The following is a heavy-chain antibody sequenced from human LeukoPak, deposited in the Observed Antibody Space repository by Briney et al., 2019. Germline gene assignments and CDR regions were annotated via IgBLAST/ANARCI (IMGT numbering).Heavy chain of an antibody. D-gene: IGHD2-15*01. V-gene: IGHV3-74*01. CDR3: AILEGVGAGDY. CDR2: INSDGSST. Sequence: PGGSLRLSCAASGFTFSSYWMHWVRQAPGKGLVWVSRINSDGSSTSYADSVKGRFTISRDNAKNTLYLQMNSLRAEDTAVYYCAILEGVGAGDYWGQGTLVTVSS. J-gene: IGHJ4*02. CDR1: GFTFSSYW.